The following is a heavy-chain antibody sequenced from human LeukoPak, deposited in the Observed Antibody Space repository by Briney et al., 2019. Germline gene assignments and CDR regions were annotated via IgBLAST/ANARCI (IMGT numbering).Heavy chain of an antibody. CDR2: ISGSGGST. CDR1: GFTFSSYA. D-gene: IGHD3-22*01. CDR3: AKDSGTMSEGSITMIVVVIENYYFDY. V-gene: IGHV3-23*01. Sequence: GGSLRLSCAASGFTFSSYAMSWVRQAPGKGLEWVSAISGSGGSTYYADSVKGRFTISRDNSKNTLYLQMNSLRAEDTAVYYCAKDSGTMSEGSITMIVVVIENYYFDYWGQGTLVTVSS. J-gene: IGHJ4*02.